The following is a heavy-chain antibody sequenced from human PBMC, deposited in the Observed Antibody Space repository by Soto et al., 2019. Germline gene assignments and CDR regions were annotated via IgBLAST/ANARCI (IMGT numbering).Heavy chain of an antibody. Sequence: VKVSCKASGYTFTSYIMHWVRQAPGQGLEWMGWINAGNGNTEYSQKFRGRVTITRDTSANTAYMELSSLRSQDTALYYCARSYSSGWLAHYGMDVWGQGTTVTVSS. CDR1: GYTFTSYI. J-gene: IGHJ6*02. CDR3: ARSYSSGWLAHYGMDV. V-gene: IGHV1-3*01. CDR2: INAGNGNT. D-gene: IGHD6-19*01.